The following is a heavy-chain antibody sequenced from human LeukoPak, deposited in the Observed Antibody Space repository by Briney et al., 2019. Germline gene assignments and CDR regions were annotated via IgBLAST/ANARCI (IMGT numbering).Heavy chain of an antibody. V-gene: IGHV3-21*01. CDR3: ARDHRGSGSRYYYYYMDV. J-gene: IGHJ6*03. CDR2: ISNSSNYI. CDR1: GSTFTHYS. Sequence: SGGSLRLSCSASGSTFTHYSINWVRQAPGKGLEWLSSISNSSNYIYYADSVKGRFTISRDNAKNSLYLQMDSLRAEDTAVYYCARDHRGSGSRYYYYYMDVWGKGTTVTISS. D-gene: IGHD3-10*01.